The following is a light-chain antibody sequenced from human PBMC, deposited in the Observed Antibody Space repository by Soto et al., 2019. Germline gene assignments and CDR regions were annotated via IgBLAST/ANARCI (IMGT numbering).Light chain of an antibody. CDR1: QSISSY. CDR3: QQSYNSPFT. CDR2: AAS. V-gene: IGKV1-39*01. Sequence: DIQMTQSPSSLSTSVGDRVTITCGASQSISSYLNWYQQKPGRAPKLLIYAASSLQSEVPPRFSGSGSGTDFTLTISSLQPEDFATYYCQQSYNSPFTFGPGTTVDIK. J-gene: IGKJ3*01.